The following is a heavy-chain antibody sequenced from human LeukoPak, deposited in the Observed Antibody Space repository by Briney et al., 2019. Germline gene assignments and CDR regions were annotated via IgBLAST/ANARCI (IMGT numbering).Heavy chain of an antibody. CDR3: ARSFGVATCFDS. CDR1: GGSISNYY. CDR2: IYHTGST. V-gene: IGHV4-59*01. J-gene: IGHJ4*02. Sequence: SETLSLTCSVSGGSISNYYWSWIRQPPGKGLEWIGYIYHTGSTNYSPSLASRVTISVDTSKNQLSLNLRSVTAADTAVYYCARSFGVATCFDSWGQGTLVTVSS. D-gene: IGHD3-3*01.